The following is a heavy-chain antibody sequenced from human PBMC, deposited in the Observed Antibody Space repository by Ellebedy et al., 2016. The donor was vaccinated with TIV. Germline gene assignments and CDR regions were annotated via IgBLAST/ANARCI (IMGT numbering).Heavy chain of an antibody. D-gene: IGHD6-6*01. V-gene: IGHV3-48*02. CDR2: ISSSSSTI. Sequence: GGSLRLXXAASGFTFSSYAMSWVRQAPGKGLEWVSYISSSSSTIYYADSVKGRFTISRDNAKNSLYLQMNSLRDKDTAVYYCARGYSSSQTGWRVFDYWGQGTLVTVSS. J-gene: IGHJ4*02. CDR3: ARGYSSSQTGWRVFDY. CDR1: GFTFSSYA.